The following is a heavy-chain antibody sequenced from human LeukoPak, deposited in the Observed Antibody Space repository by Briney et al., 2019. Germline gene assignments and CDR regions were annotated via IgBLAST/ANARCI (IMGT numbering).Heavy chain of an antibody. D-gene: IGHD1-26*01. J-gene: IGHJ6*03. CDR3: ASCSGSYSYYYYYYMDV. V-gene: IGHV1-69*05. CDR1: GYTFTSYD. Sequence: ASVKVSCKASGYTFTSYDINWVRQATGQGLEWMGGIIPIFGTANYAQKFQGRVTITTDESTSTAYMELSSLRSEDTAVYYCASCSGSYSYYYYYYMDVWGKGTTVTVSS. CDR2: IIPIFGTA.